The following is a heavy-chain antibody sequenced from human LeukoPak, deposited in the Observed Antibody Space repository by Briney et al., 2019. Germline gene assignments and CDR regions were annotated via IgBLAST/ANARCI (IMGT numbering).Heavy chain of an antibody. CDR3: AKSERWPDY. CDR2: ISYDGSNK. V-gene: IGHV3-30*18. J-gene: IGHJ4*02. D-gene: IGHD5-24*01. Sequence: GGSLRLSCSASGFTFSAYFMHWVRQAPGKGLEWVAVISYDGSNKYYADSVKGRFTISRDNSKNTLYLQMNSLRAEDTAVYYCAKSERWPDYWGQGTLVTVSS. CDR1: GFTFSAYF.